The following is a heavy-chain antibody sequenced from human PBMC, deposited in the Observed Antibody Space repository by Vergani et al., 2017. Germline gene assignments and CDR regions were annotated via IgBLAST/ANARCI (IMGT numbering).Heavy chain of an antibody. CDR1: GFSLTELT. J-gene: IGHJ4*02. V-gene: IGHV1-24*01. D-gene: IGHD3-22*01. CDR3: AIGTGYYDSRGYYLDY. CDR2: FDPEHCEV. Sequence: QVQLVQSGSEVRKPGASAKGSCQVSGFSLTELTIHWVRQAPGQGPEWMGGFDPEHCEVTFAHHIHCRVTMTEDTSTDTAYMELSSLRPEDTAQYYCAIGTGYYDSRGYYLDYWGQGTLVTVSS.